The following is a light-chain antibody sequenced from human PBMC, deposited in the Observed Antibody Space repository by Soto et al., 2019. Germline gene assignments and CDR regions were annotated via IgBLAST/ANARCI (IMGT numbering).Light chain of an antibody. V-gene: IGKV3-20*01. CDR1: QSVSSSY. CDR2: AAS. Sequence: EIVLTQSPGTLSLSPWERATLSCRASQSVSSSYLAWCQQKPGQAPRLLIYAASSRATGIPDRFSGSGSGTDFTLTISRLEPEDFAVYYCQQYGDSFTFGGGTKVEIK. J-gene: IGKJ4*01. CDR3: QQYGDSFT.